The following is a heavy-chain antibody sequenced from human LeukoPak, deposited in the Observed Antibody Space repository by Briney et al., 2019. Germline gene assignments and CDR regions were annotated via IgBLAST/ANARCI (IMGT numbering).Heavy chain of an antibody. CDR3: ARHRYSGSDTQGFDY. V-gene: IGHV5-51*01. J-gene: IGHJ4*02. CDR2: VYPSNSET. Sequence: GESLKISCKGSGYRFTDYWFAWLRQVPGKGLEWMGIVYPSNSETRYSPSFQGQVTISADKSISTGYLQWSSLKASDTAMYFCARHRYSGSDTQGFDYWGQGTLVTVSS. D-gene: IGHD5-12*01. CDR1: GYRFTDYW.